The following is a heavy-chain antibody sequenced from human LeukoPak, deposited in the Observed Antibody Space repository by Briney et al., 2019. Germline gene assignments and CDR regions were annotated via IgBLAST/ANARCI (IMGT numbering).Heavy chain of an antibody. CDR2: TSYTGSNK. CDR3: ARGTLETNGGIDY. J-gene: IGHJ4*02. Sequence: GGSLRLSCAGSGFTFSSYALCWVRQAPGKGLEGVTLTSYTGSNKWYADSVKGRFTISRDNSKNTLFLQMNSLRPEDTAVYYCARGTLETNGGIDYWGQGTMVTVSS. CDR1: GFTFSSYA. V-gene: IGHV3-30*04. D-gene: IGHD7-27*01.